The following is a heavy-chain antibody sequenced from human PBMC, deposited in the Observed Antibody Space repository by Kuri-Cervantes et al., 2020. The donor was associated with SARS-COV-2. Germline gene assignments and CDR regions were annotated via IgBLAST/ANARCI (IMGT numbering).Heavy chain of an antibody. J-gene: IGHJ6*03. D-gene: IGHD6-19*01. CDR3: ARLRRHNDGWFATGYYMDV. CDR2: INHSGTT. V-gene: IGHV4-34*01. CDR1: GGSFSGYQ. Sequence: SETLSLTCAVFGGSFSGYQWGWIRQSPGKGLEWIGEINHSGTTNYNPSLKSRVTISVDPSKNLFSLNLTSVTAADTAMYYCARLRRHNDGWFATGYYMDVWGKGTTVTVSS.